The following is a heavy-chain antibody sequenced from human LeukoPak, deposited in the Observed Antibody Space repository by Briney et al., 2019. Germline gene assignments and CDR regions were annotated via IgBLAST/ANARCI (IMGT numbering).Heavy chain of an antibody. CDR2: IKSKTDAGTT. Sequence: PGGSLRLSCAASGFTFSSYWMSWVRQAPGKGLEWVGRIKSKTDAGTTHYAARVKGRFTISRDDSKNTLYLQMNSLKTECTAVYYCTTTSSRWFDFWCGYRSDYYYGMDVWGQGTTVTVSS. CDR3: TTTSSRWFDFWCGYRSDYYYGMDV. V-gene: IGHV3-15*01. D-gene: IGHD3-3*01. CDR1: GFTFSSYW. J-gene: IGHJ6*02.